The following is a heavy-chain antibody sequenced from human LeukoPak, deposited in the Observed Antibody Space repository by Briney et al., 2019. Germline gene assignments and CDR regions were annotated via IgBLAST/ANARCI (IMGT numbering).Heavy chain of an antibody. D-gene: IGHD3-22*01. CDR2: ISSSGSAI. J-gene: IGHJ4*02. CDR1: GFTFSSYE. Sequence: LPGGSLRLSCAASGFTFSSYEMNWVRQAPGKGLEWASYISSSGSAIYYADSVKGRFTISRDNAKDSLYVQMNSLRAEDTAVYYCARGYPSVGYYDSSAYPYFFDYWGQGTLVTVSS. V-gene: IGHV3-48*03. CDR3: ARGYPSVGYYDSSAYPYFFDY.